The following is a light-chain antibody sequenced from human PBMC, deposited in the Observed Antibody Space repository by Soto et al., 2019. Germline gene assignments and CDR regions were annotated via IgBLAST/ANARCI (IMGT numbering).Light chain of an antibody. V-gene: IGKV2-28*01. CDR1: QSLLHSNGYNY. Sequence: DIVLTQSPLSLPVTPGEPASISCRSSQSLLHSNGYNYLDWYLQRPGQSPQLLIYSGSNRASGVPDRFSGSGSGTDFTLTISRVEAEDVGVYYCMQARQTPPWTFGPGTRVHMK. CDR3: MQARQTPPWT. J-gene: IGKJ1*01. CDR2: SGS.